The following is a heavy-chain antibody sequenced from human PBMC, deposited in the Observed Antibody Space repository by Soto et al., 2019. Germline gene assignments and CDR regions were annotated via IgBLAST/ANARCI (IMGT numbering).Heavy chain of an antibody. CDR1: GYTFTSYG. J-gene: IGHJ6*03. V-gene: IGHV1-18*01. CDR3: ARDQYVLLWFGELLKSYYYYYMDV. CDR2: ISAYNGNT. Sequence: ASVKVSCKASGYTFTSYGISWVRQAPGQGLEWMGWISAYNGNTNYAQKLQGRVTMTTDTSTSTAYMELRSLRSDDTAVYYCARDQYVLLWFGELLKSYYYYYMDVWGKGTTVTVSS. D-gene: IGHD3-10*01.